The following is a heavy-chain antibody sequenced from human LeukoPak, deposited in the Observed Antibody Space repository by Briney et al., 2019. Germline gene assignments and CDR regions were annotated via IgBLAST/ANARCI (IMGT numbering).Heavy chain of an antibody. Sequence: GGSLRLSCAASGFTFSSYSMNWVRQAPGKGLEWVSSISSSSSYIYYADSVKGRFTISRDNAKNSLYLQMNSLRAEDTAVYYCARGGRELRSAFDIWGQGTMVTVSS. J-gene: IGHJ3*02. D-gene: IGHD1-26*01. CDR2: ISSSSSYI. V-gene: IGHV3-21*01. CDR1: GFTFSSYS. CDR3: ARGGRELRSAFDI.